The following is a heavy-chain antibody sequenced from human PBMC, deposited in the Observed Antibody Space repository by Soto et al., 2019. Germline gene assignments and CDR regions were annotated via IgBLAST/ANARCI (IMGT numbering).Heavy chain of an antibody. D-gene: IGHD1-26*01. J-gene: IGHJ6*02. Sequence: APVKVSCKASGYTFTSYYMHWVRQAPGQGLEWMGIINPSGGSTSYAQKFQGRVTMTRDTSTSTVYMELSSLRSEDTAVDYCARVLGRSDGYYYYGLDGRGQGTTVTVSS. CDR3: ARVLGRSDGYYYYGLDG. CDR2: INPSGGST. CDR1: GYTFTSYY. V-gene: IGHV1-46*01.